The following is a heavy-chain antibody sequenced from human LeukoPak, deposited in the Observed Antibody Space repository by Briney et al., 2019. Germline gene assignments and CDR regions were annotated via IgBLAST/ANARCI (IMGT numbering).Heavy chain of an antibody. V-gene: IGHV3-11*04. Sequence: GGSLRLSCAASGFTFSDYYMSWIRQAPGKGLEWVSYISSSGSTIYYADSVKGRFTISRDNAKNSPYLQMNSLRAEDTAVYYCARDRNGGSGSYYFDYWGQGTLVTVSS. D-gene: IGHD3-10*01. CDR2: ISSSGSTI. J-gene: IGHJ4*02. CDR3: ARDRNGGSGSYYFDY. CDR1: GFTFSDYY.